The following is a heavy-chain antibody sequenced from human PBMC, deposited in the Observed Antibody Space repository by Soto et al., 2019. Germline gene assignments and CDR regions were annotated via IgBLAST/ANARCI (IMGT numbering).Heavy chain of an antibody. CDR3: ARGGHVVVVTAAFDY. CDR1: GNTFTNYY. J-gene: IGHJ4*02. Sequence: QVQLMQSGAEVKKPGASVKVSCKASGNTFTNYYIHWVRQAPGQGLEWMGTINPSGGHTTYAQKFLGRVTXTXEXSAXTRYRELTSLRSEDTAVYYCARGGHVVVVTAAFDYWGQGTLVTVSS. V-gene: IGHV1-46*01. D-gene: IGHD2-21*02. CDR2: INPSGGHT.